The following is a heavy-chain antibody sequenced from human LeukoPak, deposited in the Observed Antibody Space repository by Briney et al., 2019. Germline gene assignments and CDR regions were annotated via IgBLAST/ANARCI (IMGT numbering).Heavy chain of an antibody. J-gene: IGHJ4*02. D-gene: IGHD3-16*01. Sequence: GGSLRLSCAAPGFTFSSYWMTWVRQAPGKGLEWVANIKHNGDELNYVDSVEDRFTISRDNAKNSLYLHMTSLRAEDTAVYYCARELRAFDSWGQGTLVTVSS. CDR1: GFTFSSYW. CDR2: IKHNGDEL. CDR3: ARELRAFDS. V-gene: IGHV3-7*01.